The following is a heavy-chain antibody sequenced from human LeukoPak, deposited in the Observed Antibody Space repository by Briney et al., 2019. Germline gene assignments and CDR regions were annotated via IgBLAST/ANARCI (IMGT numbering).Heavy chain of an antibody. CDR2: FYYSGST. D-gene: IGHD3-22*01. CDR3: AREDSSGPYWYFDL. Sequence: SETLSLTCTVSGGSISSYYWSWIRQPPGKGLEWIGYFYYSGSTNYNPSLKSRVTISVDTSKNQFSLKLSSVTAADTAVYYCAREDSSGPYWYFDLWGRGTLVTVSS. V-gene: IGHV4-59*01. CDR1: GGSISSYY. J-gene: IGHJ2*01.